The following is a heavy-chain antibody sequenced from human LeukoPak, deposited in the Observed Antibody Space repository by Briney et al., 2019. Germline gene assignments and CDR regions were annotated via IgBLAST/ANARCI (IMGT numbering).Heavy chain of an antibody. J-gene: IGHJ4*02. Sequence: ASVKVSCKASGYTFTGYYMHWVRQAPGQGLEWMGWISPNSGGTNYAQKFQGRVTMTRDMSISTAYMELSRLRSDDTAVYYCARSPDILTGENFDYWGQGTLVTVSS. CDR1: GYTFTGYY. D-gene: IGHD3-9*01. V-gene: IGHV1-2*02. CDR2: ISPNSGGT. CDR3: ARSPDILTGENFDY.